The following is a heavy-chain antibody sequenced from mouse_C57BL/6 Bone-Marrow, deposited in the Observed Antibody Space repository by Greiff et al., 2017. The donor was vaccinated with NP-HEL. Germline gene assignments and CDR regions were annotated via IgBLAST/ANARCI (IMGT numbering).Heavy chain of an antibody. D-gene: IGHD2-4*01. CDR1: GYTFTTYP. V-gene: IGHV1-47*01. CDR3: ARREGYDYPAWFAY. J-gene: IGHJ3*01. Sequence: QVHVKQSGAELVKPGASVKMSCKASGYTFTTYPIEWMKQNHGKSLEWIGNFHPYNDDTKYNEKFKGKATLTVEKSSSTVYLELSRLTSDDSAVYYCARREGYDYPAWFAYWGQGTLVTVSA. CDR2: FHPYNDDT.